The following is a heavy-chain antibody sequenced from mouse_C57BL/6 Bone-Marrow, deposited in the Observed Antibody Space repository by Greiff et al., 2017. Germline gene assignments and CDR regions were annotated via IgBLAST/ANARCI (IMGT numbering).Heavy chain of an antibody. D-gene: IGHD1-1*02. J-gene: IGHJ2*01. Sequence: QVQLKQPGAELVRPGTSVKLSCKASGYTFTSYWMHWVKQRPGQGLEWIGVIDPPDSYTNYNQKFKGKATLTVDTSSSTAYMQLSSLTSEDSAFYYCARWWSYCFDYWGQGTTLTVSS. CDR3: ARWWSYCFDY. V-gene: IGHV1-59*01. CDR2: IDPPDSYT. CDR1: GYTFTSYW.